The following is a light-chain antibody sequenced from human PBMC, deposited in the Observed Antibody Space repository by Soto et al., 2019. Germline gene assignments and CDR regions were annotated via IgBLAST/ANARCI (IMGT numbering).Light chain of an antibody. Sequence: EIVMTQSPASLSVSPGDGATLSCRASQSVASNVAWYQQKPGQGPRMLIHGASTRAVGVPARFSGSGSGTDFTLTIDRLQSEDFAVYYCQQYHNWPPQYTFGQGTKLQIK. V-gene: IGKV3-15*01. CDR2: GAS. CDR1: QSVASN. J-gene: IGKJ2*01. CDR3: QQYHNWPPQYT.